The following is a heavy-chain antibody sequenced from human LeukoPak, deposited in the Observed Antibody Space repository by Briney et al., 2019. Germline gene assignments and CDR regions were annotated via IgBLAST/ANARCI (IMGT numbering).Heavy chain of an antibody. CDR1: GGSISSSSYY. Sequence: SETLSLTCTVSGGSISSSSYYWGWIRQPPGKGLEWIGSIYYSGSTYYNPSLKSRVTISVDTSKNQFSLKLSSVTAADTAVYYCATRGVILVVFDYWGQGTLVTVSS. CDR3: ATRGVILVVFDY. J-gene: IGHJ4*02. V-gene: IGHV4-39*01. CDR2: IYYSGST. D-gene: IGHD3-16*02.